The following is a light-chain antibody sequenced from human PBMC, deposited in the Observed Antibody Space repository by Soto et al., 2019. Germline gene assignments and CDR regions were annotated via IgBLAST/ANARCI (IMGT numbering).Light chain of an antibody. CDR1: QSVSSN. J-gene: IGKJ1*01. Sequence: EIVLTQSPGTLSLSPGERATLSCRASQSVSSNLAWYQQKPGQAPRLLIYGASTRATGIPARFSGSGSGTEFTLTISSLQSEDSAVYYCQQYNNWPPWTFGQGTKVDIK. CDR2: GAS. CDR3: QQYNNWPPWT. V-gene: IGKV3-15*01.